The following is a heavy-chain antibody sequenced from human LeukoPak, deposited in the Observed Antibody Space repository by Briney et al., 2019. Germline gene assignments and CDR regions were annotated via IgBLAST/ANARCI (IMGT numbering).Heavy chain of an antibody. CDR2: IYHSGST. Sequence: PSETLSLTCTVSGGSISINSYYWGWIRQPPGKGLEWIGSIYHSGSTYYNPSLKSRVTISVDTSKNQFSLKLSSVTAADTAVYYCARRIAARHFDYWGQGTLVTVSS. CDR3: ARRIAARHFDY. J-gene: IGHJ4*02. V-gene: IGHV4-39*07. D-gene: IGHD6-6*01. CDR1: GGSISINSYY.